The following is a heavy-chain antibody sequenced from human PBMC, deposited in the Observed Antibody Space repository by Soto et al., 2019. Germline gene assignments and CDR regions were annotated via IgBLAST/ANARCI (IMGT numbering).Heavy chain of an antibody. J-gene: IGHJ2*01. V-gene: IGHV4-30-4*01. CDR3: ASSSPYCTNGVCEKPGYFDL. D-gene: IGHD2-8*01. CDR2: IYYSGST. CDR1: GGSISSGDYY. Sequence: QVQLQESGPGLVKPSQTLSLTCTVSGGSISSGDYYWSWIRQPPGKGLEWIGYIYYSGSTYYNPSLKSRVTLSVDTSKTQFSLKLSSVTAADTAVYYCASSSPYCTNGVCEKPGYFDLWGRGTLVTVSS.